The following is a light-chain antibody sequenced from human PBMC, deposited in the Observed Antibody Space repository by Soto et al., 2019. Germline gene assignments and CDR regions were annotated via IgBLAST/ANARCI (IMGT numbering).Light chain of an antibody. CDR3: AAWDDSLNGMV. Sequence: QSVLTQPPSASGTPGQRVTISCSGSSSNIGRNTVNWYQQLPGTAPKLVMFSNSRRPSGVPDRFSAAKSGTSVSLVISGLQSEDEANYYCAAWDDSLNGMVFGGGTKLTVL. V-gene: IGLV1-44*01. J-gene: IGLJ2*01. CDR2: SNS. CDR1: SSNIGRNT.